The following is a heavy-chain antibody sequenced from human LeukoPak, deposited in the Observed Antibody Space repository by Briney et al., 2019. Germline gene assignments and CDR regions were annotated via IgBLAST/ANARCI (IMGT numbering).Heavy chain of an antibody. CDR3: ARHAGDYDRNYYYYYYMDV. D-gene: IGHD3-22*01. J-gene: IGHJ6*03. V-gene: IGHV4-4*09. CDR1: GGSISGYY. CDR2: IYTSGST. Sequence: SETLSLTCTVSGGSISGYYWSWIRQPPGKGLEWIGYIYTSGSTNYNPSLKSRVTISVDTSKNQFSLKLSSVTAADTAVYYCARHAGDYDRNYYYYYYMDVWGKGTTVTVSS.